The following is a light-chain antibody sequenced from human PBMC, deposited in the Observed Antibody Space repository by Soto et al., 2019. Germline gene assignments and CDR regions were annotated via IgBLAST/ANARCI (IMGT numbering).Light chain of an antibody. V-gene: IGLV1-51*02. J-gene: IGLJ2*01. Sequence: QSVLTQPPSVSAAPGQRVTISCSGSTSNIGSDYVSWYQQLPGTAPKLLLYENNKRPSGIPDRFSGSKSGTSATLGITGLQTGDEADYYCAAWDTSLGGGVFGGGTKLTVL. CDR2: ENN. CDR1: TSNIGSDY. CDR3: AAWDTSLGGGV.